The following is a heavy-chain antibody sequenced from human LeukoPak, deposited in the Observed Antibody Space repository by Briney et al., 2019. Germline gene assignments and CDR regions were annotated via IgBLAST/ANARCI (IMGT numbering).Heavy chain of an antibody. CDR1: GFTFSSYA. J-gene: IGHJ4*02. CDR3: AVTYYDFWSGDY. CDR2: IRYDGSNK. V-gene: IGHV3-30*02. Sequence: PGGSLRLSCAASGFTFSSYAMHWVRQAPGKGLEWVAFIRYDGSNKYYADSVKGRFTISRDNSKNTLYLQMNSLRAGDTAVYYCAVTYYDFWSGDYWGQGTLVTVSS. D-gene: IGHD3-3*01.